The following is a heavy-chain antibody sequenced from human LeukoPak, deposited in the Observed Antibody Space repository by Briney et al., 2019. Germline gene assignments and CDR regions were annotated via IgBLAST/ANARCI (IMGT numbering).Heavy chain of an antibody. CDR2: INSYGNST. CDR3: ARNNGMVV. J-gene: IGHJ6*01. V-gene: IGHV3-74*01. CDR1: GLTLSTHR. Sequence: GESLRHSCAASGLTLSTHRMHCVPQAPGRGLVWVSRINSYGNSTKYAHSEKGQYTISGDNANNPLYLQMNSLRAEGTALYYCARNNGMVVWGQGPTVSVSS.